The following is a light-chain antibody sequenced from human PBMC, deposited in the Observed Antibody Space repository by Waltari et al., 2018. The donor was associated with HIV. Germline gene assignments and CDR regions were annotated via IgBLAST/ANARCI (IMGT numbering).Light chain of an antibody. J-gene: IGLJ2*01. CDR2: DVS. CDR1: SSDVGAYKH. V-gene: IGLV2-23*02. CDR3: SSYAGFTTFVI. Sequence: QSALIQPASVSGSPGQSITISCTGTSSDVGAYKHVSWYQLQPGKAPKLIIYDVSERPSVISNRFSGSRSGNTASLTVSGLQAEDQALYYCSSYAGFTTFVIFGGGTKLTVL.